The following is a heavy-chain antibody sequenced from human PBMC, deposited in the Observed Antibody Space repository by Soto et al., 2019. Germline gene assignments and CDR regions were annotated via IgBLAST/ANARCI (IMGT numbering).Heavy chain of an antibody. Sequence: ASETLSLTCSVSGGSMNSSGYYWSWIRQHPGKGLEWIGYIYSNGDTYYNPSLKSRLSISVDTSKNQFSLNLTSVTAADTAVYFCARRGGSSSGYYYYAMDVWGQGTTVTVSS. CDR2: IYSNGDT. J-gene: IGHJ6*02. V-gene: IGHV4-31*03. CDR3: ARRGGSSSGYYYYAMDV. D-gene: IGHD6-6*01. CDR1: GGSMNSSGYY.